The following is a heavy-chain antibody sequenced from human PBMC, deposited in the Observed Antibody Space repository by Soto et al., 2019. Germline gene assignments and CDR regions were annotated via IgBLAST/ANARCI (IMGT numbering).Heavy chain of an antibody. CDR3: ARGRFKGDTWLDF. CDR2: MNPKSGNA. Sequence: QVQLVQSGAEVEKPGASVRVSCQASGYTFIDHDLNWVRQAPGQGLEWMGWMNPKSGNAGSVQRFQDRVTMTRNTSINTAFLELTNLRSDDTAIYYCARGRFKGDTWLDFWGQGRLVTVSS. D-gene: IGHD3-16*01. J-gene: IGHJ5*01. V-gene: IGHV1-8*01. CDR1: GYTFIDHD.